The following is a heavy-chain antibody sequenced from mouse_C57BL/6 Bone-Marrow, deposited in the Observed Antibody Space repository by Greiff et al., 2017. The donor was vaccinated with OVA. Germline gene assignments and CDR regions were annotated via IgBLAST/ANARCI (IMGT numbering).Heavy chain of an antibody. Sequence: QVQLKESGAELARPGASVKLSCKASGYTFTSYGISWVKQRTGQGLEWIGEIYPRSGNTYYNEKFKGKATLTADKSSSTAYMELRSLTSEDSAVYFCARGGKAAYWGQGTLVTVSA. CDR2: IYPRSGNT. J-gene: IGHJ3*01. CDR1: GYTFTSYG. CDR3: ARGGKAAY. D-gene: IGHD1-1*02. V-gene: IGHV1-81*01.